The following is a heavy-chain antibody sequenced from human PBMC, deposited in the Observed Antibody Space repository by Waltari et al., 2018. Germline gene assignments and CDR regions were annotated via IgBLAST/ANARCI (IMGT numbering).Heavy chain of an antibody. J-gene: IGHJ4*02. V-gene: IGHV3-21*02. Sequence: EVQLVASGGGLGTPGGSLRLSCGASGFIFSRYSMNWVRQAPGKGLEWVSFISSSTSNIYYVDSVKGRFTISRDNANNSLYLQMNSLRVEDTAVYYCAKGVSKWRMDSWGRGILVTVSS. CDR3: AKGVSKWRMDS. D-gene: IGHD2-8*01. CDR2: ISSSTSNI. CDR1: GFIFSRYS.